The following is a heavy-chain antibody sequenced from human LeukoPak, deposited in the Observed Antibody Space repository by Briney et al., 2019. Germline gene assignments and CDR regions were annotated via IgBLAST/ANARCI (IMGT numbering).Heavy chain of an antibody. CDR1: GFTFSNYA. D-gene: IGHD2-15*01. CDR3: ARDRPPYCSGGSCYSGPSDY. V-gene: IGHV3-48*03. J-gene: IGHJ4*02. Sequence: GGSLRLSCTASGFTFSNYAMSWVRQAPGKGLEWVSYISSSGSTIYYADSVKGRFTISRDNAKNSLYLQINSLRAEDTAVYYCARDRPPYCSGGSCYSGPSDYWGQGTLVTVSS. CDR2: ISSSGSTI.